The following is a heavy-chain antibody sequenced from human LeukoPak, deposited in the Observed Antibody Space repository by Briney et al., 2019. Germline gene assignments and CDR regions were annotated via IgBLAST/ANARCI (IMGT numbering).Heavy chain of an antibody. V-gene: IGHV3-74*01. CDR1: GLTFSRYW. CDR2: INSDGSST. Sequence: GGSLRLSCAASGLTFSRYWMHWVRQAPGKGLVWVSHINSDGSSTSYADSVKGRFTISRDNAKNTLYLQMNSLRAEDTAVYYCARRFGLDAFDIWGQGTMVTVSS. CDR3: ARRFGLDAFDI. J-gene: IGHJ3*02. D-gene: IGHD3-16*01.